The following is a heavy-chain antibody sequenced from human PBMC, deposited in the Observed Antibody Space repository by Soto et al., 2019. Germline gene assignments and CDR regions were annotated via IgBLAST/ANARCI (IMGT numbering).Heavy chain of an antibody. V-gene: IGHV3-7*01. J-gene: IGHJ4*02. CDR2: MKQVGSEK. CDR1: GFTFSNYW. Sequence: EVQLVESGGGLVQPGESLRLSCSASGFTFSNYWMSWVRQTPGKGLEWVANMKQVGSEKYFVDSVQGRFTISRDNAKKSLYPQMNSLRAEDSAVYYCARYSSYYDFSSGYFTGSKGFLDYWGQGTLVTVPS. CDR3: ARYSSYYDFSSGYFTGSKGFLDY. D-gene: IGHD3-3*01.